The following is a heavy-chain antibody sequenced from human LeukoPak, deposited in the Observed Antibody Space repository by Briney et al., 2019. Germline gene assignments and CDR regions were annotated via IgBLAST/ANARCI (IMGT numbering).Heavy chain of an antibody. CDR1: GFTFRRYG. CDR3: AHISSSWPDY. J-gene: IGHJ4*02. D-gene: IGHD6-13*01. V-gene: IGHV3-23*01. CDR2: ISGSGGST. Sequence: GESLRLSCAASGFTFRRYGMHWVRQAPGKALEWVSAISGSGGSTYYADSVKGRFTISRDNSKNTLYLQMNSLRAEDTAVYYCAHISSSWPDYWGQGTLVTVPS.